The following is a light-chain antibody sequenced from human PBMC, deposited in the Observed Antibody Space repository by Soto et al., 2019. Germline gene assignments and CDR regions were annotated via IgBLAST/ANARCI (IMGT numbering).Light chain of an antibody. V-gene: IGKV1-39*01. CDR1: QTISNY. Sequence: DIQMTQSPSSLSASVGDRVTIACRASQTISNYLHWYQQKPGKAPKLLIYAASSLQSGVPSRFSGSGSGTDFTLTISSLQPEDFATYYCQQSYSTPLFGPGTKVDIK. CDR2: AAS. J-gene: IGKJ3*01. CDR3: QQSYSTPL.